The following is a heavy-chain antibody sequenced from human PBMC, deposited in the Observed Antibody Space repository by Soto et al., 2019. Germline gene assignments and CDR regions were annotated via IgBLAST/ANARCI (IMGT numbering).Heavy chain of an antibody. V-gene: IGHV1-18*01. CDR2: ISANNDHT. Sequence: QVQLVQSGAEVKKPGASVKVSCKASGYTLNTYGITWVRQAPGQGLEWMGWISANNDHTNYPQKLQGRVTMTTDTSTTTAYMERRSLTSDDTSVYDCALGTYLDDWGQGTLVTVSS. CDR3: ALGTYLDD. CDR1: GYTLNTYG. J-gene: IGHJ4*02.